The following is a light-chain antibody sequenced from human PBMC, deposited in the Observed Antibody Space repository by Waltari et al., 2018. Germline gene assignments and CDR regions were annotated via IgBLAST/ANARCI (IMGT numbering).Light chain of an antibody. CDR3: QQYNNWPLT. J-gene: IGKJ4*01. Sequence: EVVLTQSPDTLSVSPGERATLSCRTSRSVNSNLAWYQHKPGQAPRLLMYGASTRPTGIPARFSGSESGTEFTLTITSLQSEDFAVHYCQQYNNWPLTFGGGTKVEI. CDR1: RSVNSN. V-gene: IGKV3-15*01. CDR2: GAS.